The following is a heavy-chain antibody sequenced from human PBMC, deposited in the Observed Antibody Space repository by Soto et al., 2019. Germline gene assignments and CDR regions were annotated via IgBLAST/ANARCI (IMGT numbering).Heavy chain of an antibody. CDR1: GFTFSPFW. D-gene: IGHD6-19*01. CDR2: IKDDGGDE. J-gene: IGHJ4*02. Sequence: EVQLVESGGGLVQPGGSLRLSCVDSGFTFSPFWMSWVRQAPGKGLEWVAIIKDDGGDELYLEAVRGRFRISRDNAKKSLFLAMDSPRVEDTAVYYCAGGSGWISDSWGQGTLVTVSS. V-gene: IGHV3-7*05. CDR3: AGGSGWISDS.